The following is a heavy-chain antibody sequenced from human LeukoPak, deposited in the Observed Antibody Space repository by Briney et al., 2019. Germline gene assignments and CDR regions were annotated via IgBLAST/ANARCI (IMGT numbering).Heavy chain of an antibody. Sequence: SETLSLTCTVSGGSLGSDNFYWSWIRQPPGKGLEWVGNIYYTGDTNYNPSLKSRVTISVDTSKNQFSLRLSSLTAADTAVYYCATKQWFPYYFHYWGQGSLVTVSS. V-gene: IGHV4-61*01. CDR2: IYYTGDT. CDR3: ATKQWFPYYFHY. CDR1: GGSLGSDNFY. J-gene: IGHJ4*02. D-gene: IGHD3-10*01.